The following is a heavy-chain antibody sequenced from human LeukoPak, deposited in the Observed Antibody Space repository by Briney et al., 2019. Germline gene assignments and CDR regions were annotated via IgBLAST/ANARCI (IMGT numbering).Heavy chain of an antibody. CDR2: INPNSGGT. CDR1: EDTFSVYY. D-gene: IGHD3-22*01. CDR3: ASGSSYDSSGRGFDY. V-gene: IGHV1-2*02. Sequence: ASVKVSCKASEDTFSVYYMHWVRQAPGQGLEWMGWINPNSGGTNYAQKFQGRVTMTRDTSISTAYMELSRLRFDGTAVYYCASGSSYDSSGRGFDYWGQGTLVTVSS. J-gene: IGHJ4*02.